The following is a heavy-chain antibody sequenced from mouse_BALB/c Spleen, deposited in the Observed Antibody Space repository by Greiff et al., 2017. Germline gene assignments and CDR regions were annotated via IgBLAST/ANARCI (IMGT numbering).Heavy chain of an antibody. Sequence: QVHVKQSGPGLVAPSQSLSITCTVSGFSLTSYGVHWVRQPPGKGLEWLGVIWAGGSTNYNSALMSRLSISKDNSKSQVFLKMNSLQTDDTAMYYCARSNYRYEDYFDYWGQGTTLTVSS. CDR1: GFSLTSYG. J-gene: IGHJ2*01. CDR2: IWAGGST. D-gene: IGHD2-14*01. CDR3: ARSNYRYEDYFDY. V-gene: IGHV2-9*02.